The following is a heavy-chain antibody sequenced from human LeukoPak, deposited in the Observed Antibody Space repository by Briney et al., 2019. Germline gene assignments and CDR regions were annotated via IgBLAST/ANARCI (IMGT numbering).Heavy chain of an antibody. CDR1: GYTFTDDY. V-gene: IGHV1-2*02. J-gene: IGHJ4*02. Sequence: GASVKVSCQASGYTFTDDYMHWVRQARGQGLEFMGWINPDSGFTNLVRKFQGRVTLTRDTSISTAYLELRRLRSDDTAVYYCAPTAEAYTSNCNVWGLGTLVTVSS. CDR2: INPDSGFT. D-gene: IGHD1-1*01. CDR3: APTAEAYTSNCNV.